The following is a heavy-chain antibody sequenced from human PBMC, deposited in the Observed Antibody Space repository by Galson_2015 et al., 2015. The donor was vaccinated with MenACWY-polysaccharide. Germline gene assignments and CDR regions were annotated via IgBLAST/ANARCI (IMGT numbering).Heavy chain of an antibody. CDR2: ISAYNGNT. CDR3: AREGLFFCSSTSCLLDY. D-gene: IGHD2-2*01. V-gene: IGHV1-18*01. J-gene: IGHJ4*02. Sequence: SVKVCCKASGGTFSDYAITWVRQAPGQGLEWMGWISAYNGNTNYAQKLQGRVTMTTDTSTSTAYMELRSLRSDDTAVYYCAREGLFFCSSTSCLLDYWGQGTLVTVSS. CDR1: GGTFSDYA.